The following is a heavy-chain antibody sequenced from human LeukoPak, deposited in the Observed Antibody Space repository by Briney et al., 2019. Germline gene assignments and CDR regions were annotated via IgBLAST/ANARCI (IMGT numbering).Heavy chain of an antibody. D-gene: IGHD3-16*02. Sequence: EASVKVSCKASGYTFTGYYMHWVRQAPGQGLEWMGWINPNSGGTNYAQKFQGRVTMTRDTSISTAYMELSRLRSDDTAVYYCASYSGLRLGELSLYIIDYWGQGTLVTVSS. CDR1: GYTFTGYY. V-gene: IGHV1-2*02. J-gene: IGHJ4*02. CDR2: INPNSGGT. CDR3: ASYSGLRLGELSLYIIDY.